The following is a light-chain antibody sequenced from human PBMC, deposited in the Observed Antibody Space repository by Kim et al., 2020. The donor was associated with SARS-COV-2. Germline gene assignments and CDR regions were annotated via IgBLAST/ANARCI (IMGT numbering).Light chain of an antibody. CDR2: RNN. J-gene: IGLJ2*01. CDR3: AAWDDSLSGLV. CDR1: SSNIGSNY. V-gene: IGLV1-47*01. Sequence: QSVLTQPPSASGTPGQRVTISCSGSSSNIGSNYVYWYHQLPGTAPKLLIYRNNQRPSGVPDRFSGSKSGTSASLAISGLRSEDEADYYCAAWDDSLSGLVFGGGTQLTVL.